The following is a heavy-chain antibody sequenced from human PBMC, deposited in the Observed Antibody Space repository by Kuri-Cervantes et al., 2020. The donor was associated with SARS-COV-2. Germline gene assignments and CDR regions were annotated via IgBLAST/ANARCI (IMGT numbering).Heavy chain of an antibody. CDR1: GFTFSRYA. J-gene: IGHJ4*02. D-gene: IGHD2-21*01. CDR3: ARDRVGVHDS. V-gene: IGHV3-30-3*01. CDR2: ISYDGSNK. Sequence: GESLKISCAASGFTFSRYAMHWVRQAPGRGREWVAVISYDGSNKDYTASGKGRFTISRDNSQNTLYLQMKSQRTEQTALYYCARDRVGVHDSWGQGTLVTVSS.